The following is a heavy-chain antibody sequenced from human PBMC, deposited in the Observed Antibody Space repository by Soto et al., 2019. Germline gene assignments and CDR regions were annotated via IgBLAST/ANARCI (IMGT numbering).Heavy chain of an antibody. CDR3: ALRPVELHHNWFDP. D-gene: IGHD2-15*01. CDR2: INHSGST. Sequence: SETLSLTCAVYGGSFSGYYWSWIRQPPGKGLEWIGEINHSGSTNYNPSLKSRVTISVDTSKNQFSLKLSSVTAADTAVYYCALRPVELHHNWFDPWGQGTLVTVSS. J-gene: IGHJ5*02. CDR1: GGSFSGYY. V-gene: IGHV4-34*01.